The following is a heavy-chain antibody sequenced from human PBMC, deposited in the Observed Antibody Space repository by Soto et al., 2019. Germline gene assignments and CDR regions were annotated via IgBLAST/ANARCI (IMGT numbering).Heavy chain of an antibody. CDR1: GYTFTSYG. J-gene: IGHJ4*02. CDR2: ISAYNGNT. Sequence: GASVKVSCKASGYTFTSYGISWVRQAPGQGLEWMGWISAYNGNTNYAQKFQGRVTITADKSTSTAYMELSSLRSEDTAVYYCARARISYYDSSGYFDYWGQGTLVTVSS. D-gene: IGHD3-22*01. V-gene: IGHV1-18*01. CDR3: ARARISYYDSSGYFDY.